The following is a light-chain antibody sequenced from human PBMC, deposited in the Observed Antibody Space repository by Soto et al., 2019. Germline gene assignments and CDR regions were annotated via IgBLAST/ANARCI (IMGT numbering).Light chain of an antibody. J-gene: IGLJ3*02. CDR3: SSFAGSNEVV. V-gene: IGLV2-8*01. CDR1: SSDVGAYNY. CDR2: EVS. Sequence: QSALTQPPSASGSPGQSVTISCTGTSSDVGAYNYVSWYQQHPGKAPKVMIFEVSKRPSGVPDRCSGSKSGNTASLTVSGLQAEDEADYYCSSFAGSNEVVFGGGTKLTVL.